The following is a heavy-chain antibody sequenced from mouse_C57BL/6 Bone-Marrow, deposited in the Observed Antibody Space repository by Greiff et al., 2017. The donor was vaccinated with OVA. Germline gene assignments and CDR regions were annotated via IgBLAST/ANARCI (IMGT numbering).Heavy chain of an antibody. D-gene: IGHD1-1*01. V-gene: IGHV1-26*01. J-gene: IGHJ2*01. CDR1: GYTFTDYY. CDR3: ARSPYYYGSGGGFDY. Sequence: VQLQQSGPELVKPGASVKISCKASGYTFTDYYMNWVKQSHGKSLEWIGDINPNNGGTSYNQKFKGKATLTVDKSSSTAYMELRSLTSEDSAVYYCARSPYYYGSGGGFDYWGQGTTLTVSS. CDR2: INPNNGGT.